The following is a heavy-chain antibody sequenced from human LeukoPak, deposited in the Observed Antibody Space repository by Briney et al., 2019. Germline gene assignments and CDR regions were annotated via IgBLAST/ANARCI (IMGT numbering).Heavy chain of an antibody. Sequence: KTGGSLRLSCAASGFTFSDYYMSWIRQAPGKGLEWVSYISSSGSTIYYADSVKGRFTISRDNAKNSLYLQMNSLRAEDTAVYYCARAGNYYDSSGYLSIYFDYWGQGTLVTVSS. J-gene: IGHJ4*02. V-gene: IGHV3-11*01. CDR3: ARAGNYYDSSGYLSIYFDY. CDR1: GFTFSDYY. CDR2: ISSSGSTI. D-gene: IGHD3-22*01.